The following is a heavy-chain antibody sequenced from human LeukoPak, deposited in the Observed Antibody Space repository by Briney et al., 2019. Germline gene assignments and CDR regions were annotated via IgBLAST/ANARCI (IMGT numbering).Heavy chain of an antibody. CDR3: AGGGGY. Sequence: PGGSLRLSCAASGFSFSSYWMSWVRQAPGKGLEWVASIKQDGGEKFYVDSVKGRFTISKDNAKNSLYLQMNSLRAEDTAVYYCAGGGGYWGQGTLVTVSS. CDR2: IKQDGGEK. J-gene: IGHJ4*02. V-gene: IGHV3-7*01. CDR1: GFSFSSYW.